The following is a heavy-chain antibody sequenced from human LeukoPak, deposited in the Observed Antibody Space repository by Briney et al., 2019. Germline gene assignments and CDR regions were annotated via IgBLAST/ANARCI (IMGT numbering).Heavy chain of an antibody. V-gene: IGHV3-53*01. J-gene: IGHJ4*02. CDR3: ARSTLWFGADY. CDR1: GFTFSSYG. CDR2: IYSGGST. D-gene: IGHD3-10*01. Sequence: GSLRLSCAASGFTFSSYGMHWVRQAPGKGLEWVSVIYSGGSTYYADSVKGRFTISRDNSKNTLYLQMNSLRAEDTAVYYCARSTLWFGADYWGQGTLVTVSS.